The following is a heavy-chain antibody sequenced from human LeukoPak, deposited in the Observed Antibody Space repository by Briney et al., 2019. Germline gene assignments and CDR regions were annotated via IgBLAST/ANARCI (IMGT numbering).Heavy chain of an antibody. CDR2: IYYSGST. J-gene: IGHJ3*02. CDR1: GGSISNYY. Sequence: PSETLSLTCTVSGGSISNYYWSWIRQPPGKGLEWIGYIYYSGSTDYSPSLKSRVTISVDTSKNQFSLKLSSVTAADTAVYYCARLAVFGDAFDIWGQGTMVTVSS. D-gene: IGHD2-21*01. V-gene: IGHV4-59*01. CDR3: ARLAVFGDAFDI.